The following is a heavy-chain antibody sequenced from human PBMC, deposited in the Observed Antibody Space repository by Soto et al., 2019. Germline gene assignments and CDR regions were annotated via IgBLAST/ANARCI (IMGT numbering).Heavy chain of an antibody. V-gene: IGHV3-66*01. Sequence: GGSLRLSCAASGFTVSSNYMSWVRQAPGKGLEWVSVIYSGGSTYYADSVKGRFTISRDNSKNTLYLQMNSLRAEDTAVYYCARDLIRGYSGYESWGWFDPWGQGTLVTVSS. CDR2: IYSGGST. CDR3: ARDLIRGYSGYESWGWFDP. J-gene: IGHJ5*02. CDR1: GFTVSSNY. D-gene: IGHD5-12*01.